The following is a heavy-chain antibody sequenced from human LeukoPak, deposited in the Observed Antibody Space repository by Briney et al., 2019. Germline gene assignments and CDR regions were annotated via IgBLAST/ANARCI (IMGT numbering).Heavy chain of an antibody. J-gene: IGHJ4*02. CDR3: ARARDCSSTSCLIDY. CDR2: ISYDGSNK. D-gene: IGHD2-2*01. V-gene: IGHV3-30-3*01. CDR1: GFTFSNAW. Sequence: HPGGSLRLSCAASGFTFSNAWMSWVRQAPGKGLEWVAVISYDGSNKYYADSVKGRFTISRDNSKNTLYLQMNSLRAEDTAVYYCARARDCSSTSCLIDYWGQGTLVTVSS.